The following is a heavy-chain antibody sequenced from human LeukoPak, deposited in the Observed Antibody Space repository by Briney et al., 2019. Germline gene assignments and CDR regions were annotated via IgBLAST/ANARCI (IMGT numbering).Heavy chain of an antibody. V-gene: IGHV3-7*03. J-gene: IGHJ6*03. Sequence: PGGSLRLSCVASGFTFSSYWMTWVRQAPGKGLEWVANIKTDGSLIYYVDSVKGRFTISRDNAKNSLYLQMNSLRVEDTAIYYCARDHYYGSGSYYNAPYYYYMDVWGKGTTVTISS. D-gene: IGHD3-10*01. CDR3: ARDHYYGSGSYYNAPYYYYMDV. CDR2: IKTDGSLI. CDR1: GFTFSSYW.